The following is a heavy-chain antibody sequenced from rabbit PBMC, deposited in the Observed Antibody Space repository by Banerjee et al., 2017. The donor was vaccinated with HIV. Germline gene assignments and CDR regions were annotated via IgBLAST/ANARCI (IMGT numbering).Heavy chain of an antibody. CDR2: IYTNSGDT. Sequence: QQQLEESGGGLVKPGGTLTLTCKASGIDFSSYYYMCWVRQAPGKGLELIACIYTNSGDTVYASWAKGRFTISKTSSTTVTLQMTSLTAADTATYFCARDPWSGWNLWGPGTLVTVS. V-gene: IGHV1S45*01. D-gene: IGHD4-1*01. CDR3: ARDPWSGWNL. CDR1: GIDFSSYYY. J-gene: IGHJ4*01.